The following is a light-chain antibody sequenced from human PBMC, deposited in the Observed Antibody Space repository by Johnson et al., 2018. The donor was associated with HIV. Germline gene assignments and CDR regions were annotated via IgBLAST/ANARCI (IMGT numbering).Light chain of an antibody. CDR2: ENN. J-gene: IGLJ1*01. V-gene: IGLV1-51*02. CDR1: SSNIGNNY. CDR3: GTWDSSLSAVV. Sequence: QSVLTQPPSVSAAPGQKVTISCSGSSSNIGNNYVSWYQQLPGTSPKLLIYENNKRPSGIPDRFSGSKSGTSATMGINGLQTGDAADYYCGTWDSSLSAVVFGTGTKVTVL.